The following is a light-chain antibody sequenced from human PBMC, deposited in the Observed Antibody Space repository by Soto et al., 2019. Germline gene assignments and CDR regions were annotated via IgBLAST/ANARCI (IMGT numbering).Light chain of an antibody. CDR1: LSVSNNY. J-gene: IGKJ5*01. Sequence: EIVMPQSPATLSVSPGERATLSCRASLSVSNNYLAWYQQKPGQAPRLLIYDASNRATGIPARFSGSGSGTDFTLTISSLEPEDFAVYYCQQRSNWPPAITFGQGTRLEIK. CDR3: QQRSNWPPAIT. CDR2: DAS. V-gene: IGKV3-11*01.